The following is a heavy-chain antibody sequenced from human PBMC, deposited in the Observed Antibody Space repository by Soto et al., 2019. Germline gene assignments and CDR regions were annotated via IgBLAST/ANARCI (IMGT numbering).Heavy chain of an antibody. Sequence: EVQLVESGGGLVQPGGSLRLSCAASGFTVSSNYMSWVRQAPGKGLEWVSVIYSGGSTYYADSVKGRFTISRDNSKNTLYLQMNSMRAEVTAVYYCARDRIPTGMDVWGQGTTVTVSS. J-gene: IGHJ6*02. CDR2: IYSGGST. V-gene: IGHV3-66*01. CDR3: ARDRIPTGMDV. CDR1: GFTVSSNY.